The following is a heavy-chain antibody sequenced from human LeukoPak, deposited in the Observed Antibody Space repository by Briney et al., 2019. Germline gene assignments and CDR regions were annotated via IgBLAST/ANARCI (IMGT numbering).Heavy chain of an antibody. J-gene: IGHJ4*02. CDR3: ATYRQVLLPFES. CDR2: ISGSGGST. CDR1: GFTFSSYG. V-gene: IGHV3-23*01. Sequence: GGSLRLTCAASGFTFSSYGMSWVRQAPGKGLEWVSAISGSGGSTYYADSVKGRFTISRDNSKNTLYLQMNSLRAEDTAIYYCATYRQVLLPFESWGQGTLVTVSS. D-gene: IGHD2-8*02.